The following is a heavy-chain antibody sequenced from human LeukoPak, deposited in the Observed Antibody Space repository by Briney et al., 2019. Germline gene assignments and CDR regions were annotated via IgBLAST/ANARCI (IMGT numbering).Heavy chain of an antibody. CDR2: ISGSGGST. CDR1: GFTFSSYA. V-gene: IGHV3-23*01. CDR3: ARSFGYGVDAFDI. J-gene: IGHJ3*02. Sequence: PGGSLRLSCAASGFTFSSYAMSWVRQAPGKGLEWVSAISGSGGSTYYADSVKGRFTISRDNSKNTLYLQMNSLRAEDTAVYYCARSFGYGVDAFDIWGQGTMATVSS. D-gene: IGHD5-18*01.